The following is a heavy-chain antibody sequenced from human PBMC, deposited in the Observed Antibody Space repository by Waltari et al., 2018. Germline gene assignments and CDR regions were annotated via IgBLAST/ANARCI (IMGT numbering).Heavy chain of an antibody. V-gene: IGHV4-39*01. CDR1: GDSISRTNLF. CDR3: ANRYYYDPRGYPYDAFDI. Sequence: QVRLQESGPGLLKPSETLSLTCTVSGDSISRTNLFWAWLRLTPGKGLEWSGSIDSSGTTYFNPSLKSRVAISVDTPNNQFSLRLSSVTAADTAIYYCANRYYYDPRGYPYDAFDIWGQGTSVTVSS. CDR2: IDSSGTT. D-gene: IGHD3-3*01. J-gene: IGHJ3*02.